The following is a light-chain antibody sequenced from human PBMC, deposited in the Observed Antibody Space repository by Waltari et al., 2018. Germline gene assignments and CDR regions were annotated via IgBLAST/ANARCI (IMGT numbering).Light chain of an antibody. V-gene: IGKV3-20*01. CDR1: QSVGRY. CDR2: DAS. CDR3: QKYVNLPAT. Sequence: LSPGERATLSCRASQSVGRYLAWYQQKPGQAPSLLIYDASTRATGIPDRFSGSGSGTDFSLTISRLESEDFAVYYCQKYVNLPATFGQGTKVEIK. J-gene: IGKJ1*01.